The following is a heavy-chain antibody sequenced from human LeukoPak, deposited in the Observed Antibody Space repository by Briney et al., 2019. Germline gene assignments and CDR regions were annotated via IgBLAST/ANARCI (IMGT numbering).Heavy chain of an antibody. D-gene: IGHD3-10*01. CDR2: INSDGNST. Sequence: QPGGSLRLSCAASGFTFSSYWMHWVRQAPGKGLVWVSRINSDGNSTSYADSVKGRFTISRDNAKNTLYLQMNSLRAEDTAVYYCARDRMAGAYYYGSGSYTFDPWGQGTLVTVSS. CDR3: ARDRMAGAYYYGSGSYTFDP. V-gene: IGHV3-74*01. CDR1: GFTFSSYW. J-gene: IGHJ5*02.